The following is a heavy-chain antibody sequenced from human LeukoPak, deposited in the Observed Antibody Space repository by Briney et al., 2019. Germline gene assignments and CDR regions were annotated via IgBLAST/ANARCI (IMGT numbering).Heavy chain of an antibody. CDR2: ISSSGITI. CDR1: GFTFSDFC. J-gene: IGHJ4*02. CDR3: VRDSGDYEGRLDY. D-gene: IGHD4-17*01. V-gene: IGHV3-11*01. Sequence: GGSLRLSCAASGFTFSDFCMSWIRQAPGKGLEWVSYISSSGITIYYADSVKGRFTISRDNAKNSLYLQMYSLRAEDTAVYYCVRDSGDYEGRLDYWGQGTLVTVSS.